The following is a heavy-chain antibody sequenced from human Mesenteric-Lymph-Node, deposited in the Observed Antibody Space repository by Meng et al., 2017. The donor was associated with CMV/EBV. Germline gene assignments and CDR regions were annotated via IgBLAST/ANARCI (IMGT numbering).Heavy chain of an antibody. V-gene: IGHV4-59*01. CDR1: GCSISGYY. CDR2: IHYSGTT. J-gene: IGHJ4*02. CDR3: VRGGAGSATGTPFDY. D-gene: IGHD6-13*01. Sequence: GSLRLSCTVSGCSISGYYWSWIRQLPGKGLEWIGYIHYSGTTKYNPSLWRRVTISADTYNNQFSLKLNSVTAADTTLYYCVRGGAGSATGTPFDYWGQGILVTVSS.